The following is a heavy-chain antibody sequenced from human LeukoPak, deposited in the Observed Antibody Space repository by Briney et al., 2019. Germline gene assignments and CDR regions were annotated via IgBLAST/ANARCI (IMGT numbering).Heavy chain of an antibody. CDR2: IYSGGST. V-gene: IGHV3-53*01. Sequence: GGSLRLSCAASGFTVSSNFMSWVRQAPGKGLEWVSVIYSGGSTYYADSVKGRFTISRDNSKNTLYLQMNSLRAEDTAVYYCEVGFSGAEYYFDYWGQGTLVTVSS. CDR1: GFTVSSNF. J-gene: IGHJ4*02. CDR3: EVGFSGAEYYFDY. D-gene: IGHD6-6*01.